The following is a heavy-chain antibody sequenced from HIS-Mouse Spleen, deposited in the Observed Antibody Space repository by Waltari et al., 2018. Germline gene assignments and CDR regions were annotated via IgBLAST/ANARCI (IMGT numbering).Heavy chain of an antibody. Sequence: QVQLVESGGGVVQPGRSLRLSCAASGFPFSSSGLHGARQAPGKGLEWVAVISYDGSNKYYADSVKGRFTISRDNSKNTLYLQMNSLRAEDTAVYYCAKASSGWLDYWGQGTLVTVSS. D-gene: IGHD6-19*01. J-gene: IGHJ4*02. CDR3: AKASSGWLDY. V-gene: IGHV3-30*18. CDR1: GFPFSSSG. CDR2: ISYDGSNK.